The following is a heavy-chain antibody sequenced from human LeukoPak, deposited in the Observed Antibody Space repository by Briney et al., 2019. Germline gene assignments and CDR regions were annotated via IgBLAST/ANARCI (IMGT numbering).Heavy chain of an antibody. CDR1: GGSISSYY. V-gene: IGHV4-4*07. Sequence: SETLSLTCTVSGGSISSYYWSWIRQPAGKGLEWIGRIYTSGSTNYNPSLKSRVTMSVDTSKNQFSLKLSSVTAADTAVYYCARGLYGSGSYSVDYWGPGTLVTVSS. J-gene: IGHJ4*02. D-gene: IGHD3-10*01. CDR3: ARGLYGSGSYSVDY. CDR2: IYTSGST.